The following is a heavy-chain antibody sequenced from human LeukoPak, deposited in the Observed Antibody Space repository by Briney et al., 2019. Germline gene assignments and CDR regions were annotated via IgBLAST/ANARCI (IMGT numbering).Heavy chain of an antibody. Sequence: ASVKVSCKASGYTFTSYDINWVRQATGQGLEWMGWMNPNSGNTGYAQKFQGRVTITRNTSISTAYMELSSLRSEDTAVYYCARERGNDFWSGYYQGYDAFDIWGQGTMVTVFS. CDR3: ARERGNDFWSGYYQGYDAFDI. D-gene: IGHD3-3*01. CDR1: GYTFTSYD. V-gene: IGHV1-8*03. J-gene: IGHJ3*02. CDR2: MNPNSGNT.